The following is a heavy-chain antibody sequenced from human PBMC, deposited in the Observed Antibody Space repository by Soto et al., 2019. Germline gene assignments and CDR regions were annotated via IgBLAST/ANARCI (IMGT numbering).Heavy chain of an antibody. D-gene: IGHD4-4*01. CDR2: IIPIFRTP. CDR3: ARDNDRLQLGGNYYYVMDV. V-gene: IGHV1-69*12. Sequence: QVQLVQSGAEMKEPGSSVTVSCKTSGGTFSSSAISWLRQAPGQGLEWMGGIIPIFRTPDYAQKFQGRVTIAADESTSTAYMELSSLRSEDTAVYYCARDNDRLQLGGNYYYVMDVWGQGTTITVSS. CDR1: GGTFSSSA. J-gene: IGHJ6*02.